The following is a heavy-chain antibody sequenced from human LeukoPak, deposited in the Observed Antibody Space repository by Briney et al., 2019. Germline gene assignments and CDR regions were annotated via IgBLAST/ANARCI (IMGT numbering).Heavy chain of an antibody. V-gene: IGHV1-18*01. Sequence: ASVKVSCKASGYTFTRYGISWVRQAPGKGLEWMGWISAYNGDTNYAQKVQGRVTMTTDTSTSTAYMELRSLRSDDTAVYYCARVVLKGVDAFDIWGQGTMVTVSS. CDR3: ARVVLKGVDAFDI. J-gene: IGHJ3*02. D-gene: IGHD2-21*01. CDR1: GYTFTRYG. CDR2: ISAYNGDT.